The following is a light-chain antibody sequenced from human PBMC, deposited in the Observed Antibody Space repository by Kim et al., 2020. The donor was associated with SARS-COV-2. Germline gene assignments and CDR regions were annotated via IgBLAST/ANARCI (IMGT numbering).Light chain of an antibody. CDR2: EDI. CDR1: KLGEKN. CDR3: QAWDSSTAV. V-gene: IGLV3-1*01. J-gene: IGLJ3*02. Sequence: VSPGQTASITCSGDKLGEKNVCWYQQRPGQSPILVIYEDIKRPSGIPERFFGSNSGNTATLTIGGTQAMDEADYYCQAWDSSTAVFGGGTQLTVL.